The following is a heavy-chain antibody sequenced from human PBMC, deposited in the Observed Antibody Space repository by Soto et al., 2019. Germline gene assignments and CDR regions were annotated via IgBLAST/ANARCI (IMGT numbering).Heavy chain of an antibody. D-gene: IGHD3-10*01. Sequence: GASVKVSCKVSGYTFTSYDINWVRQATGQGLEWMGWMNPNSGNTGYAQKFQGRVTMTRNTSISTAYMELSSLRSEDTAVYYCARGVTMVRGVRRALGYWGQGTLVTVSS. CDR3: ARGVTMVRGVRRALGY. J-gene: IGHJ4*02. V-gene: IGHV1-8*01. CDR1: GYTFTSYD. CDR2: MNPNSGNT.